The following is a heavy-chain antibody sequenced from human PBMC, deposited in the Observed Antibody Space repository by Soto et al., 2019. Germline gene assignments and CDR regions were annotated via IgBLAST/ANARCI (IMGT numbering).Heavy chain of an antibody. J-gene: IGHJ4*02. CDR1: EFTFSSYA. CDR2: ISGSGGST. V-gene: IGHV3-23*01. Sequence: GGSLRLSCAASEFTFSSYAMSWVRQAPGKGLEWVSSISGSGGSTYYADSVKGRFTVSRDNSKNTLYLQMNSLRAEDTAVYYCAKERRVAGPSDFDYWGQGTLVTVSS. CDR3: AKERRVAGPSDFDY. D-gene: IGHD6-19*01.